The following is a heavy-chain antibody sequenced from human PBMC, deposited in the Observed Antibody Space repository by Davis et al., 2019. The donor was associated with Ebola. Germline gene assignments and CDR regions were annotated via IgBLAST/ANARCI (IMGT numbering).Heavy chain of an antibody. V-gene: IGHV1-69*04. CDR3: ARDGRATVVADY. J-gene: IGHJ4*02. D-gene: IGHD4-23*01. CDR2: IIPILGIA. Sequence: AASVKVSCKASGYTFTSHKMHWLRQAPGQGLEWMGRIIPILGIANYAQKFQGRVTITADKSTSTAYMELSSLRSEDTAVYYCARDGRATVVADYWGQGTLVTVSS. CDR1: GYTFTSHK.